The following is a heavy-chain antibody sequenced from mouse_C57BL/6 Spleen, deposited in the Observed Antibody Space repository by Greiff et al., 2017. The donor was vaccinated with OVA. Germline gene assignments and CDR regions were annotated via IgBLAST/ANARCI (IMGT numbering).Heavy chain of an antibody. CDR2: IDPETGGT. CDR1: GYTFTDYE. J-gene: IGHJ4*01. Sequence: QVQLKQSGAELVRPGASVTLSCKASGYTFTDYEMHWVKQTPVHGLEWIGAIDPETGGTAYNQKCKGKAILTADKSSSTAYMELRSLTSEDSAVYYCTRSWDEAMDYWGQGTSVTVSS. D-gene: IGHD4-1*01. CDR3: TRSWDEAMDY. V-gene: IGHV1-15*01.